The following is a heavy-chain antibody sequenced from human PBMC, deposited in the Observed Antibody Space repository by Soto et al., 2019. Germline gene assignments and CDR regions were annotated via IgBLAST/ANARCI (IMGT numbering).Heavy chain of an antibody. CDR3: AGDPPYYDFWSGPDAFDI. V-gene: IGHV1-18*01. CDR2: ISAYNGNT. D-gene: IGHD3-3*01. Sequence: ASVKVSCKASGYTFTSYGISWVRQAPGQGLEWMGWISAYNGNTNYAQKLQGRVTMTTDTSTSTAYMELRSLRSDDTAVYYCAGDPPYYDFWSGPDAFDIWGQGTMVTVSS. CDR1: GYTFTSYG. J-gene: IGHJ3*02.